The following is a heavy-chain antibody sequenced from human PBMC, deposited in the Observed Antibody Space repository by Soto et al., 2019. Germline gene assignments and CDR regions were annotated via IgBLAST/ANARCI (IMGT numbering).Heavy chain of an antibody. V-gene: IGHV5-51*01. Sequence: PGESLKISCKGSGYSFTSYWIGWVRQMPGKGLEWMGIIYPGDSDTRYSPSFQGQVTISADKSISTAYLQWSSLKASDTAMYYCASTIFGVVTPPFDAFDIWGQGTMVTVSS. CDR3: ASTIFGVVTPPFDAFDI. J-gene: IGHJ3*02. D-gene: IGHD3-3*01. CDR1: GYSFTSYW. CDR2: IYPGDSDT.